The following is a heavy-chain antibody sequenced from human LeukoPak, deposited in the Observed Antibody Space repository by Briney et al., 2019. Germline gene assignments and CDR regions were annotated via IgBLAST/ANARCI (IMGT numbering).Heavy chain of an antibody. D-gene: IGHD6-13*01. CDR1: GGSISSYY. CDR2: IYYSGST. CDR3: ARRGAAAGTGGRWFDP. Sequence: PSGTLSLTCTVSGGSISSYYWSWIRQPPGKGLEWIGYIYYSGSTNYNPSLKSRVTISLDTSKNQFSLKLSSVTAADTAVYYCARRGAAAGTGGRWFDPWGQGTLVTVSS. V-gene: IGHV4-59*08. J-gene: IGHJ5*02.